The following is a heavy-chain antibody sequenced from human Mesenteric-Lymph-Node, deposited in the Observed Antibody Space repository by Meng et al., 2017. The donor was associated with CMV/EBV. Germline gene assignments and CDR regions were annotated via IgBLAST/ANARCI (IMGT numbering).Heavy chain of an antibody. D-gene: IGHD2-2*01. CDR2: ISAYSGNT. CDR3: ARVYRYCTSTSCYDY. J-gene: IGHJ4*02. CDR1: GGTFSSYA. V-gene: IGHV1-18*01. Sequence: ASVKVSCKASGGTFSSYAISWVRQAPGQGLEWMGWISAYSGNTNYAQKLQGRVTMTTDTSTSTAYMELRSLRSDDTAVYYCARVYRYCTSTSCYDYWGQGTLVTVSS.